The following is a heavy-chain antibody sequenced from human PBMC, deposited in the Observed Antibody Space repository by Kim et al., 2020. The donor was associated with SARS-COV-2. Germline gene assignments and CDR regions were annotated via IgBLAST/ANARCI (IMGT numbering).Heavy chain of an antibody. J-gene: IGHJ3*02. CDR2: IYYSGST. Sequence: SETLSLTCTVSGGSISSYYWSWIRQPPGKGLEWIGYIYYSGSTNYNPSLKSRVTISVDTSKNQFSLKLSSVTAADTAVYYCARHVRSDDWGLAFDIWGQGTMVTVSS. D-gene: IGHD3-16*01. CDR1: GGSISSYY. V-gene: IGHV4-59*08. CDR3: ARHVRSDDWGLAFDI.